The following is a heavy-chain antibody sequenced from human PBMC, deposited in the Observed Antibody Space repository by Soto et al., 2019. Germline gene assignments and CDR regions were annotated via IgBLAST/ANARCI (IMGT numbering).Heavy chain of an antibody. D-gene: IGHD4-4*01. Sequence: GGSLRLSCAASGFTFDDYAMHWVRQAPGKGLEWVSGISWNSGSIGYADSVKGQFTISRDNAKNSLYLQMNSLRAEDTALYYCAKSATVTFYYGIDVWGQGXTVTVSS. CDR2: ISWNSGSI. V-gene: IGHV3-9*01. J-gene: IGHJ6*02. CDR3: AKSATVTFYYGIDV. CDR1: GFTFDDYA.